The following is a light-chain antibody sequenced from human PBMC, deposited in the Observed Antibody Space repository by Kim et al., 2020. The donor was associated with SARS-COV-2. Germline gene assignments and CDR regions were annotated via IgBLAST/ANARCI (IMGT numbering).Light chain of an antibody. CDR2: DNN. J-gene: IGLJ2*01. CDR3: GTWDSSLSAVV. CDR1: SSNIGNNY. V-gene: IGLV1-51*01. Sequence: GQKVTNSCSGSSSNIGNNYISWYQQLPGTAPKLLIYDNNKRPSGIPDRFSGSKSGTSATLGITGLQTGDEADYHCGTWDSSLSAVVFGGGTQLTVL.